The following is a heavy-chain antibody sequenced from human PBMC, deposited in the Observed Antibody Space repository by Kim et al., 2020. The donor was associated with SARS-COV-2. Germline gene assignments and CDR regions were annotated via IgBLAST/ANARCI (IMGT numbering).Heavy chain of an antibody. CDR2: ISYDGSNK. Sequence: GGSLRLSCAASGFTFSSYGMHWVRQAPGKGLEWVAVISYDGSNKYYADSVKGRFTISRDNSKNTLYLQMNSLRAEDTAVYYCAKDLNYDILTGYLYWGQGTLVTVSS. CDR1: GFTFSSYG. V-gene: IGHV3-30*18. D-gene: IGHD3-9*01. CDR3: AKDLNYDILTGYLY. J-gene: IGHJ4*02.